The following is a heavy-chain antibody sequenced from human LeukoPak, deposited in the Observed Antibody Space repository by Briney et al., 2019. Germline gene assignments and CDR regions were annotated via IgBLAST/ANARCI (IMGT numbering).Heavy chain of an antibody. CDR2: ISPGDSNT. CDR1: GYSFTSYW. Sequence: GESLKISCKGSGYSFTSYWIGWVRQMPGKGLEWMAIISPGDSNTEYSPPFQGQVTISADKSISTAYLQWSSLKASDSAMYYCASITAGWYQATYWGQGTLVTVSS. J-gene: IGHJ4*02. D-gene: IGHD6-19*01. V-gene: IGHV5-51*01. CDR3: ASITAGWYQATY.